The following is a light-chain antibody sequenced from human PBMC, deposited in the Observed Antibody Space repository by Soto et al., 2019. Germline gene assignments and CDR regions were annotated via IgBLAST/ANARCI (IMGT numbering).Light chain of an antibody. V-gene: IGKV3-20*01. CDR3: QHYGTSLFT. Sequence: EIVLTQSPDTLSLSPGERATLSCRASQSISDSNLAWYQQRPGQPPRLLICATFIRATGVPDRFIGSGSGTEFTLTIGRLEPEDFAVFFCQHYGTSLFTLGPGTRVDIK. CDR1: QSISDSN. J-gene: IGKJ3*01. CDR2: ATF.